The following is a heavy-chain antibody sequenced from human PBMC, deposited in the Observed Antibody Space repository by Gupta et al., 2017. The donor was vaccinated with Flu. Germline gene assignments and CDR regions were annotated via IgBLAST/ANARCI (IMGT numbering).Heavy chain of an antibody. CDR2: ISYDGSNK. CDR3: AKGLDDYVWGSYRYHYYMDV. V-gene: IGHV3-30*18. Sequence: QVQLVESGGGVVQPGRSLRLSCAASGFTFSSYGLPWVRQAPGKGLEWVAVISYDGSNKYYADSVKGRFTISRDNSKNTLYLQMNSLRAEDTAVYYCAKGLDDYVWGSYRYHYYMDVWGKGTTVTVSS. CDR1: GFTFSSYG. J-gene: IGHJ6*03. D-gene: IGHD3-16*02.